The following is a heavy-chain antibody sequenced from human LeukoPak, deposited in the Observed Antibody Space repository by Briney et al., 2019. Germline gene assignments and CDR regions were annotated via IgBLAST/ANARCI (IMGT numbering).Heavy chain of an antibody. J-gene: IGHJ3*02. V-gene: IGHV3-30-3*01. CDR3: AKVRDSSGSIDAFDI. D-gene: IGHD3-22*01. Sequence: GGSLRLSCAASGFTFSSHAMVWVRQAPGKGRECVSFISHDGSESFHTESVKGRFTISRDNSKNTLYLQMNSLRAEDTAVYYCAKVRDSSGSIDAFDIWGQGTMVTVSS. CDR1: GFTFSSHA. CDR2: ISHDGSES.